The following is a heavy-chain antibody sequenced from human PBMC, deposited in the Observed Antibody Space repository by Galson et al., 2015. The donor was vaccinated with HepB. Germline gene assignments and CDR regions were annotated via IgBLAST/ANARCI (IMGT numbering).Heavy chain of an antibody. D-gene: IGHD5-24*01. J-gene: IGHJ4*02. V-gene: IGHV3-48*04. CDR1: GFTFRSYN. CDR3: AREEMATTYYFDY. CDR2: ISSSSSTI. Sequence: SLRLSCAASGFTFRSYNMNWVRQAPGKGLEWLSYISSSSSTIYYADSVKGRFTISRDNAKNSLYLQMNSLRAEDTAVYYCAREEMATTYYFDYWGQGTLVTVSS.